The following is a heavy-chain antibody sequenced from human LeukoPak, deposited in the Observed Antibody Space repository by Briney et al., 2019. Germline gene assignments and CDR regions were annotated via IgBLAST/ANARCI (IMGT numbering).Heavy chain of an antibody. V-gene: IGHV4-31*03. Sequence: TSETLSPTCTVSGGSISSGGYYWSWIRQHPGKGLEWIGYIYYSGSTYYNPSLKSRVTISVDTSKNQFSLKLSSVTAADTAVYYCARDSSGFQDAFDIWGQGTMVTVSS. CDR2: IYYSGST. CDR1: GGSISSGGYY. D-gene: IGHD3-22*01. J-gene: IGHJ3*02. CDR3: ARDSSGFQDAFDI.